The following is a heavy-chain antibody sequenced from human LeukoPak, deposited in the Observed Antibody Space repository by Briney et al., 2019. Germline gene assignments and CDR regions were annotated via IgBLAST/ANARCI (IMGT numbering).Heavy chain of an antibody. CDR3: ARMTPDSPSFAY. D-gene: IGHD2-15*01. Sequence: SCPALVIPTQTLTLTCTFSGFSLSTPEMCVTWIRQPPGKALEWLARIDWDDDKFYSPSLRTRLTISKDTPKNQVVLRMTNMDPVDTGTYYCARMTPDSPSFAYWGQEALITVSS. V-gene: IGHV2-70*17. CDR1: GFSLSTPEMC. J-gene: IGHJ4*02. CDR2: IDWDDDK.